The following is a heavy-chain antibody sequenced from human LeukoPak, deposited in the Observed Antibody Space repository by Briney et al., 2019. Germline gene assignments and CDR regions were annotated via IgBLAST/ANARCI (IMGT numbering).Heavy chain of an antibody. J-gene: IGHJ4*02. V-gene: IGHV3-7*01. CDR3: ARDGDTSGYSD. CDR2: IKHDGSEK. CDR1: GFIFSDYW. D-gene: IGHD3-22*01. Sequence: GGSLRLSCAASGFIFSDYWMSYLRQAPGKGLEWVANIKHDGSEKYYLDSVKGRFTISRDNAKNSLSLQMNSLRAEDTAVYYCARDGDTSGYSDWGQGTLVTVSS.